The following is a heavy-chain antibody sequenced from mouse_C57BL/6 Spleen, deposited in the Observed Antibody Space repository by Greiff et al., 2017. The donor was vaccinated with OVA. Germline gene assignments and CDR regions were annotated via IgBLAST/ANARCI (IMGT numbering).Heavy chain of an antibody. CDR1: GYSITSGYY. CDR2: ISYDGSN. CDR3: ANGYYEASAMDY. Sequence: ESGPGLVKPSQSLSLTCSVPGYSITSGYYWNWIRQFPGNKLEWMGYISYDGSNNYNPSLKNRISITRDTSKNQFFLKLNSVTTEDTATYYCANGYYEASAMDYWGQGTSVTVSS. V-gene: IGHV3-6*01. D-gene: IGHD2-3*01. J-gene: IGHJ4*01.